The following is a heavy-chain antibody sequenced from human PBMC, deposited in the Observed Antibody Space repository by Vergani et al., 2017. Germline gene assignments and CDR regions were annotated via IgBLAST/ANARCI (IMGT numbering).Heavy chain of an antibody. J-gene: IGHJ5*02. CDR2: INAGNGNT. D-gene: IGHD2-2*01. V-gene: IGHV1-3*01. CDR3: ARDIVVVPASDNWFDP. CDR1: GYTFTSYA. Sequence: QVQLVQSGAEVKKPGASVKVSCKASGYTFTSYAMHWVRQAPGQRLEWMGWINAGNGNTKYSQKFQGRVTITRDTSASTAYMELSSLRSEDTAVYYCARDIVVVPASDNWFDPWGQGTLVTVAS.